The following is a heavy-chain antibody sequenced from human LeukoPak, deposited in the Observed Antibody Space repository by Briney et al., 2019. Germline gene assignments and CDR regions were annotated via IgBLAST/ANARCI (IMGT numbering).Heavy chain of an antibody. CDR2: ISGSGGST. Sequence: GGSLRLSCAASGFTFSSYAMSWVRQAPGKGLEWVSAISGSGGSTYYADSVKGRFTISRDNSKNTLYLQMNSLRAEDTAVYYCAKGPVGQWLIPRENYFDYWGQGTLVTVSS. CDR3: AKGPVGQWLIPRENYFDY. CDR1: GFTFSSYA. J-gene: IGHJ4*02. V-gene: IGHV3-23*01. D-gene: IGHD6-19*01.